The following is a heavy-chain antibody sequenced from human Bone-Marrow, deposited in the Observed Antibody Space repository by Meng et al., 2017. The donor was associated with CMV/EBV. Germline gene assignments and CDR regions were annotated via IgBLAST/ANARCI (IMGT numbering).Heavy chain of an antibody. Sequence: YTMSWVGQAPGQRLEWMGMIIPILGIGNYAQKFQGRVTITADKSTSTAYMELSSLRSEDTAVYYCARGRQIVVVPAATYNWFDPWGQRTLVTVSS. V-gene: IGHV1-69*02. CDR3: ARGRQIVVVPAATYNWFDP. CDR1: YT. D-gene: IGHD2-2*01. J-gene: IGHJ5*02. CDR2: IIPILGIG.